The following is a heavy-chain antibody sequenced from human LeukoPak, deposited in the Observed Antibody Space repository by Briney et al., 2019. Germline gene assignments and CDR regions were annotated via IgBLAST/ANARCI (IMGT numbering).Heavy chain of an antibody. J-gene: IGHJ4*02. CDR3: AKDILTGYYTAFDY. CDR2: ISRSGGQT. Sequence: GGSLRLSCAASGFTFSSYAMSWVRQATGKGLEWVSAISRSGGQTYYADSVKGRFTISRDNSKNTLFLQMRSLRAEDTAVYYCAKDILTGYYTAFDYWGQGTLVTVSS. V-gene: IGHV3-23*01. CDR1: GFTFSSYA. D-gene: IGHD3-9*01.